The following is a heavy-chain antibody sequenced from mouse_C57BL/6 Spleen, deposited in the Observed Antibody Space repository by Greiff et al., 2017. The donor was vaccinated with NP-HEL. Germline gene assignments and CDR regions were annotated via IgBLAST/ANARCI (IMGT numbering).Heavy chain of an antibody. CDR3: ASARGGLAETGFAY. CDR2: INYDGSST. CDR1: GFTFSDYY. Sequence: EVHLVESEGGLVQPGSSMKLSCTASGFTFSDYYMGWVRQVPEKGLEWVANINYDGSSTYYLDSLKSRSIISRDNAKNILYLQMGSLKSEDTATSYYASARGGLAETGFAYWGQGTLVTVSA. V-gene: IGHV5-16*01. J-gene: IGHJ3*01. D-gene: IGHD3-3*01.